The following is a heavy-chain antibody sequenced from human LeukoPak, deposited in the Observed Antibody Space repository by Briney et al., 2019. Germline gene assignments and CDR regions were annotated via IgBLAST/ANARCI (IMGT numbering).Heavy chain of an antibody. D-gene: IGHD1-7*01. CDR1: GFTFSSYW. V-gene: IGHV3-74*01. J-gene: IGHJ3*02. CDR3: ARDQLELPAFDI. Sequence: GGSLRLSCAASGFTFSSYWMHWVRQAPGKGLVWVSRINSDGSSTSYADSVKGRFTISRDNAKDTLYLQMNSLRAEDTAVYYCARDQLELPAFDIWGQGTMVTVSS. CDR2: INSDGSST.